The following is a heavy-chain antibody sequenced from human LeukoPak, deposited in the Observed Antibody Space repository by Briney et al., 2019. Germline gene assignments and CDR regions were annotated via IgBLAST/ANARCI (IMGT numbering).Heavy chain of an antibody. J-gene: IGHJ4*02. D-gene: IGHD2-15*01. CDR2: IKSKTDGGTT. V-gene: IGHV3-15*01. Sequence: PGGSLRLSCAASGLTFSNAWMSWVRQAPGKGLEWVGRIKSKTDGGTTDYGAPVKGRFTISRDDSKNTLYLQMNSLKTEDTAVYYCTTDYNSELLPEGYWGQGTLVTVSS. CDR3: TTDYNSELLPEGY. CDR1: GLTFSNAW.